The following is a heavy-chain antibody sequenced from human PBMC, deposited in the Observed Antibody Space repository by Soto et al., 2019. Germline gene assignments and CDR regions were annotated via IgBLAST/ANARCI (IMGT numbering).Heavy chain of an antibody. V-gene: IGHV3-15*07. CDR3: TTDSHFTMKLVRFDY. D-gene: IGHD3-22*01. CDR2: IKSKIDGGTT. Sequence: GTLRRSCAASGWTVTTAWRKWVRQAPGKGLEWGGRIKSKIDGGTTDFPATVKGRFAISRDDSRNMVYFQMNSLEIEDTAVYYCTTDSHFTMKLVRFDYWGLGTLVSVSS. J-gene: IGHJ4*01. CDR1: GWTVTTAW.